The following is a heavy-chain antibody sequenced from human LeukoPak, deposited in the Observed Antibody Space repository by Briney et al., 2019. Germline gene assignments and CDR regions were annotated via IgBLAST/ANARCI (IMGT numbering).Heavy chain of an antibody. J-gene: IGHJ4*02. CDR3: ARHCPYSSSWSHFDY. D-gene: IGHD6-13*01. CDR1: NGFISNYY. Sequence: SETLSLTCTVSNGFISNYYWSWIRQPPGKGLEWIGYIYYSGSTNYSPSLKSRVTISVDTSKNQFSLKLSSVTAADTAVYYCARHCPYSSSWSHFDYWGQGTQVTVSS. CDR2: IYYSGST. V-gene: IGHV4-59*08.